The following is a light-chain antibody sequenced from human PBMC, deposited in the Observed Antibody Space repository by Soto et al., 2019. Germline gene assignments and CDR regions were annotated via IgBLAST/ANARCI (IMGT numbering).Light chain of an antibody. V-gene: IGLV2-23*02. J-gene: IGLJ3*02. Sequence: QSALTQPASVSGSPGQSITISCTGTSSDVGTYNFVSWYQQHLGQAPKLMIFDVSERPSGLSNRFSGSKSGNTASLTISGLRAEDEADYYCCSFTSGGTWVFGGGTKVTVL. CDR3: CSFTSGGTWV. CDR2: DVS. CDR1: SSDVGTYNF.